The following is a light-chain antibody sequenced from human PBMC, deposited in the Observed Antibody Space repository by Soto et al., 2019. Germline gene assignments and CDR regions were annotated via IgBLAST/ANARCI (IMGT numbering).Light chain of an antibody. Sequence: EIVLTQSPGTLSLSPGETATLSCRASQSIGGNNLAWYHQKPGQTPRLLIYGASSRATGIPDRFSGSGSGTDFTLTISRLEPEDFAVYYCQQYDNSVTFGQGTRLEIE. CDR2: GAS. CDR3: QQYDNSVT. J-gene: IGKJ5*01. V-gene: IGKV3-20*01. CDR1: QSIGGNN.